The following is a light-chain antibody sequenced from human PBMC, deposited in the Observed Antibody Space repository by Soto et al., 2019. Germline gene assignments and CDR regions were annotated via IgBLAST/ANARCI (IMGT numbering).Light chain of an antibody. CDR3: AAWDDSLNGQV. CDR2: SNN. V-gene: IGLV1-44*01. Sequence: QSVLTQPPSASGTPGQRVTISCSGSSSNIGSNTVNWYQQLPGTAPILLIYSNNQRPSGVPDRFSGSKSGTSASLAISGLQSEDEADYYCAAWDDSLNGQVFCGGTQLTVL. J-gene: IGLJ2*01. CDR1: SSNIGSNT.